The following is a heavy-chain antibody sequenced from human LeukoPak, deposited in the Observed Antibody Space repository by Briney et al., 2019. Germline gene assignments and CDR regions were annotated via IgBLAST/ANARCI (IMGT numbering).Heavy chain of an antibody. CDR3: ARDRGSLWFGELSSYYFDY. V-gene: IGHV1-2*02. Sequence: GSSVKVSCKASGGTFSSYAISWVRQAPGQGLEWMGWINPNSGGTNYAQKFQGRVTMTRDTSISTAYMELSRLRSDDTAVYYCARDRGSLWFGELSSYYFDYWGQGTLVTVSS. CDR2: INPNSGGT. D-gene: IGHD3-10*01. CDR1: GGTFSSYA. J-gene: IGHJ4*02.